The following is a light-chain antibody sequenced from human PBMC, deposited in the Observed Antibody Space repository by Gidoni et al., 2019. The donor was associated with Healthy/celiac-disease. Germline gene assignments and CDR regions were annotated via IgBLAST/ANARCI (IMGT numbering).Light chain of an antibody. V-gene: IGLV1-44*01. CDR2: SNK. Sequence: QSVLTQPPSASGTPGQRVTISCYGSSSNIGSNTVNWYQQLPGTAPKLLIYSNKQRPSGVPDRFSGSKSGTSASLAISGLQSEDEADYYCAAWDDSLNGRVFGGGTKLTVL. CDR1: SSNIGSNT. J-gene: IGLJ2*01. CDR3: AAWDDSLNGRV.